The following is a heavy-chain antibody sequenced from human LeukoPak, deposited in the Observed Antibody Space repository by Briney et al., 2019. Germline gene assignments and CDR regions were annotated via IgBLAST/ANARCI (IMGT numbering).Heavy chain of an antibody. D-gene: IGHD3-9*01. CDR3: AKWGDYDILTGYYDSDY. CDR1: GFIFSNYA. CDR2: IVGRGSST. Sequence: GGSLRLSCAASGFIFSNYAMSWVRQAPGKGLEWVSAIVGRGSSTYYADSVKGRFAISRDNSKNTLYLQLNRLRAEDTAVYYCAKWGDYDILTGYYDSDYWGQGTLVTVSS. J-gene: IGHJ4*02. V-gene: IGHV3-23*01.